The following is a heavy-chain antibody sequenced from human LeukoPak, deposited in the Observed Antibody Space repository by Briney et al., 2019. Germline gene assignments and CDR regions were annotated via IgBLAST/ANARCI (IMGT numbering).Heavy chain of an antibody. J-gene: IGHJ4*02. V-gene: IGHV1-46*01. CDR3: AGEHYDILTGYYMSYFDY. CDR1: GYTFTSYY. CDR2: INPSGGST. D-gene: IGHD3-9*01. Sequence: ASVKVSCKASGYTFTSYYMHWVRQAPGQGLEWMGIINPSGGSTSYAQKFQGRVTITTDESTSTAYMELSSLRSEDTAVYYCAGEHYDILTGYYMSYFDYWGQGTLVTVSS.